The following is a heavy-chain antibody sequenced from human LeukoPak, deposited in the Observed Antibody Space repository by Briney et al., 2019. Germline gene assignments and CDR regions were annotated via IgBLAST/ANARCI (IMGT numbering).Heavy chain of an antibody. J-gene: IGHJ4*02. CDR2: IHPSGIF. Sequence: SETLSLTCAVYGGSCDDYYCSWLRQPPGKGLEWIGEIHPSGIFYYNSSLLSRVTISIDTSKSQFCLRLTSVTAADTAFYYCARGRDRSKAGDHWGQGSLATVSS. CDR3: ARGRDRSKAGDH. CDR1: GGSCDDYY. V-gene: IGHV4-34*01. D-gene: IGHD5-24*01.